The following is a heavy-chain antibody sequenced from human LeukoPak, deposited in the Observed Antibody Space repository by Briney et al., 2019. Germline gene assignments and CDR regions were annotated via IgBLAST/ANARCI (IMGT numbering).Heavy chain of an antibody. J-gene: IGHJ4*02. CDR3: ASQEWLTIDY. D-gene: IGHD3-3*01. CDR2: ISSSSSYI. CDR1: GFTFSSYS. Sequence: GGSLRLSCAASGFTFSSYSMNWVRQAPGKGLEWVSSISSSSSYIYYADSVKGRFTISRDNSKNTLYLQMNSLRAEDTAVYYCASQEWLTIDYWGQGTLVTVSS. V-gene: IGHV3-21*04.